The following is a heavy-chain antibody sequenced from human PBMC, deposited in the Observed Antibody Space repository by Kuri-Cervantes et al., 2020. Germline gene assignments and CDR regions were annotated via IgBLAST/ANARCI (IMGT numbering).Heavy chain of an antibody. V-gene: IGHV4-4*02. J-gene: IGHJ5*02. CDR3: ARAPGDYGLEGNNWFDP. CDR2: IYHSGST. Sequence: GSLRLSCAVSGGSISTNNWWSWVRQPPGKGLEWIGYIYHSGSTYYNPSLKSRVTISVDRSKNQFSLKLSSVTAADTAVYYCARAPGDYGLEGNNWFDPWGQGTLVTVSS. D-gene: IGHD4-17*01. CDR1: GGSISTNNW.